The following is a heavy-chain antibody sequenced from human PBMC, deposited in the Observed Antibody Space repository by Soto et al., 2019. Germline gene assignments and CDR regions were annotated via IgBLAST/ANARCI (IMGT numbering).Heavy chain of an antibody. V-gene: IGHV5-51*03. J-gene: IGHJ3*01. Sequence: EVQLVQSGAEVKKPGESLKISCQGSGYSFSSYWINWVRQMPGKGLEWMGAIYPGDLGITYSPSFQGQVTISADKSISTAYLQWSSLQASDNAVYYCAISTGWYLRGAFDLWGQGTMVAVSS. CDR3: AISTGWYLRGAFDL. CDR2: IYPGDLGI. CDR1: GYSFSSYW. D-gene: IGHD6-19*01.